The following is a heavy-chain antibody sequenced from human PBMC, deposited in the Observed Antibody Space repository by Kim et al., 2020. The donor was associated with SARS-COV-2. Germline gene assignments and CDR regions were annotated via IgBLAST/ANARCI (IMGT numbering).Heavy chain of an antibody. Sequence: GGSLRLSCAASGFTFSSYGMHWVRQAPGKGLEWVALIWYDGSDKYYADSVKGRFTISRDNSKNTLYLQMNSLRAEDTAVYYCAKDRGGYCSSTSCYGMNGLDVWGQGTTVTVSS. V-gene: IGHV3-33*06. D-gene: IGHD2-2*01. CDR2: IWYDGSDK. CDR3: AKDRGGYCSSTSCYGMNGLDV. CDR1: GFTFSSYG. J-gene: IGHJ6*02.